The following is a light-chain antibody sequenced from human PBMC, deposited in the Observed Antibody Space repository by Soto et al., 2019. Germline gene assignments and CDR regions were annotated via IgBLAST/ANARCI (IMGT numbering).Light chain of an antibody. CDR2: DAS. J-gene: IGKJ1*01. CDR1: QSISTW. Sequence: DIQMTQSPSTLSASVGDRVTITCWASQSISTWLAWYQQKPGKAPKLLIYDASSLESGVPSRFSGSGSGTEFTLTISSLQPDDFATYYCQQYNSCLFGQGTKVEI. CDR3: QQYNSCL. V-gene: IGKV1-5*01.